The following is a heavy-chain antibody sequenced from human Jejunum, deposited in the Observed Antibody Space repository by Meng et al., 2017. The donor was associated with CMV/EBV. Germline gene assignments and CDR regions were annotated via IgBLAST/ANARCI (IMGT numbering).Heavy chain of an antibody. CDR2: ITGSGDII. CDR1: GFPFGAYY. J-gene: IGHJ4*02. CDR3: ARGDYGFDY. Sequence: LACAASGFPFGAYYMTWVRQAPGKGLEWVSYITGSGDIIYYADSVKGRFTISRDNAKSSLYLEINSLRAEDTAVYYCARGDYGFDYWGQGTLVTVSS. V-gene: IGHV3-11*01. D-gene: IGHD4-17*01.